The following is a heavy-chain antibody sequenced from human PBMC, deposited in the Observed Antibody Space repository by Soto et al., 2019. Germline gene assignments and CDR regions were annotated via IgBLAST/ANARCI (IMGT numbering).Heavy chain of an antibody. CDR3: ARVMLNWFDP. CDR1: GGSFSGYY. CDR2: IYHSGST. Sequence: SETLSLTCAVYGGSFSGYYWSWIRQPPGKGLEWIGYIYHSGSTYYNPSLKSRVTISVDRSKNQFSLKLSSVTAADTAVYYCARVMLNWFDPWGQGTLVTVSS. D-gene: IGHD3-16*01. V-gene: IGHV4-34*01. J-gene: IGHJ5*02.